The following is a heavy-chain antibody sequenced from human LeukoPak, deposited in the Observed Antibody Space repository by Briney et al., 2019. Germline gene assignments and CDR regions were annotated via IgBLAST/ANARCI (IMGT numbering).Heavy chain of an antibody. CDR2: MNSDGSAT. J-gene: IGHJ4*02. CDR3: AKGPNYFDS. V-gene: IGHV3-74*01. Sequence: GGSLRLSCAASGFSFSNYWMHWVRQAPGKGLVWVTRMNSDGSATYYVDSVQGRFTISRDNAKNTLYLQMNSLRAEDTAMYFCAKGPNYFDSWGQGTLVTVSS. CDR1: GFSFSNYW.